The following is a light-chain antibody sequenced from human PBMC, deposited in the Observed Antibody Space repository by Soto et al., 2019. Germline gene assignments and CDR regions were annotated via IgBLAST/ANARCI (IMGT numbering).Light chain of an antibody. J-gene: IGKJ5*01. CDR3: QQYNSWTTIT. CDR2: GAS. V-gene: IGKV3-15*01. Sequence: EIVMTQSPATLSVSPGERATLSCRASQSISSKLGWYQQRPGQAPRRLIYGASTRATGIPARFSGSGSGTEFTLTISSLQSEDSAVYYCQQYNSWTTITFGQGTRLEIK. CDR1: QSISSK.